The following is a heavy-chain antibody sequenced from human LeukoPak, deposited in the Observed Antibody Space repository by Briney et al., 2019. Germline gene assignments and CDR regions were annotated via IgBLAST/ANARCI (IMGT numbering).Heavy chain of an antibody. J-gene: IGHJ4*02. CDR3: AGRGYSSGWSPDY. D-gene: IGHD6-19*01. V-gene: IGHV3-30-3*01. CDR2: ISYDGSNK. CDR1: GNYW. Sequence: GGSLRLSCAASGNYWMHWVRQAPGKGLEWVAVISYDGSNKYYADSVKGRFTISRDNSKNTLYLQMNSLRAEDTAVYYCAGRGYSSGWSPDYWGQGTLVTVSS.